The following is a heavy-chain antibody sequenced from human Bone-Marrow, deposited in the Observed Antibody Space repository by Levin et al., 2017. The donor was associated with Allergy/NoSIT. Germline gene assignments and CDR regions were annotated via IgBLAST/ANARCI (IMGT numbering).Heavy chain of an antibody. V-gene: IGHV3-49*04. CDR1: GFIFGDYG. D-gene: IGHD3-16*01. Sequence: GGSLRLSCTASGFIFGDYGFSWVRQAPGKGLEWVAFIRNKAYGGTTEYAAPVKGRSTISRDDSKSIAYLQMTGLRTEDTAVYYCSRWITVVDFFYYYYMDVWGEGTTVTVSS. CDR2: IRNKAYGGTT. CDR3: SRWITVVDFFYYYYMDV. J-gene: IGHJ6*03.